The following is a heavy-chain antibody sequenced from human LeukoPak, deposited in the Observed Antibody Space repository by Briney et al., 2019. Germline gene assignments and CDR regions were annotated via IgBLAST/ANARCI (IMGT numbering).Heavy chain of an antibody. V-gene: IGHV1-69*05. CDR2: IIPIFGTA. CDR1: GGTFSSYA. D-gene: IGHD6-6*01. CDR3: ARGPPVGSSSSDPFDY. J-gene: IGHJ4*02. Sequence: ASVKVSCKASGGTFSSYAISWVRQAPGQGLEWMGGIIPIFGTANYAQKFQGRVTITTDESTSTAYMELSSLRSEDTAVYYCARGPPVGSSSSDPFDYWGQGTLVTVSS.